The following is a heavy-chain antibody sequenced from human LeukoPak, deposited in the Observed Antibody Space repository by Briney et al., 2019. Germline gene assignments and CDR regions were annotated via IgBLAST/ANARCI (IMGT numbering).Heavy chain of an antibody. CDR2: IYYSGST. CDR3: ARGNTMAGLGDAFDI. Sequence: PGGSLRLSCAASGFTFSSYSMNWIRQSPGKGLEWMGTIYYSGSTYYNPSLKSRVTISVDTSKNQFSLKLSSVTAADTAVYYCARGNTMAGLGDAFDIWGQGTMVTVSS. D-gene: IGHD6-19*01. J-gene: IGHJ3*02. CDR1: GFTFSSYS. V-gene: IGHV4-39*07.